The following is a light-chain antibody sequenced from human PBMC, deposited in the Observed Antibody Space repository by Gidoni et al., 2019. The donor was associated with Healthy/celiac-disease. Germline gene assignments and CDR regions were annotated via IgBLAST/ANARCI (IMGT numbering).Light chain of an antibody. CDR2: AAS. CDR1: QSISSY. J-gene: IGKJ2*03. V-gene: IGKV1-39*01. Sequence: DIQMTHSPSSLSASVGDRVTITCRASQSISSYLNWYQQKPGKAPKLLIYAASSLQSGVPSRCSGSGSGTDFTLTISRLQPEDFATYYCQQSYSTPYSFGQGTKLEIK. CDR3: QQSYSTPYS.